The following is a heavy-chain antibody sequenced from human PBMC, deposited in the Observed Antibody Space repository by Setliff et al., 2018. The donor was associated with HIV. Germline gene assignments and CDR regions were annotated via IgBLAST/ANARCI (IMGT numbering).Heavy chain of an antibody. D-gene: IGHD2-15*01. CDR3: SRSGRPSDEYVWFDP. J-gene: IGHJ5*02. CDR1: GFTFGEYP. Sequence: GGSLRLSCATSGFTFGEYPMGWFRQAPGKGLEWVSFIRTKAYRGTTECAASVEGRFTMSRDDSKSIAYLHMNILKIEDTAVYYCSRSGRPSDEYVWFDPWGQGTLVTVSS. CDR2: IRTKAYRGTT. V-gene: IGHV3-49*03.